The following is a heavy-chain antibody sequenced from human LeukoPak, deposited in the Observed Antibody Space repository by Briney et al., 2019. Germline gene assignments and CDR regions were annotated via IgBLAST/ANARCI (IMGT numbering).Heavy chain of an antibody. CDR3: ARGPYDFWSGYQDY. Sequence: GGSLRLSCAASGFTFNNYAMRWVRQAPGKGLEWVSSISSSSTYIYYADSVKGRFTISRDNAKNSLYLQMNSLRAEDTAVYYCARGPYDFWSGYQDYWGQGTLVTVSS. CDR1: GFTFNNYA. CDR2: ISSSSTYI. D-gene: IGHD3-3*01. J-gene: IGHJ4*02. V-gene: IGHV3-21*01.